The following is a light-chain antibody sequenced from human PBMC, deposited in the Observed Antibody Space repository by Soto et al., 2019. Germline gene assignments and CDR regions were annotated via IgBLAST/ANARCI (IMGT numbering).Light chain of an antibody. CDR1: ESVRTS. CDR3: EQYADWPRT. V-gene: IGKV3-15*01. J-gene: IGKJ1*01. Sequence: EVVLTQSPGTLSVSPGERATLSCRASESVRTSLAWYQQKPGRSPSLLIYGASTRATCLPARFSGSGSGTQFTLTISSLQSEDFAVYYCEQYADWPRTFGKGTKLEFK. CDR2: GAS.